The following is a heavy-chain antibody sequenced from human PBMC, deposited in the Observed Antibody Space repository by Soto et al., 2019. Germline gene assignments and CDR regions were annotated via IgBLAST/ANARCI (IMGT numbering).Heavy chain of an antibody. CDR1: GFTFSSNS. D-gene: IGHD1-26*01. Sequence: EVQLLESGGGLVQPGGSLRLSCAASGFTFSSNSITWVRQAPGKGLEWVSGISGGGDSTFYADSVQGRFTISRDNSKNTVFLQMTSVSADDTAVYYCAKWDGDGDYWGQGTLVTVSS. V-gene: IGHV3-23*01. CDR2: ISGGGDST. J-gene: IGHJ4*02. CDR3: AKWDGDGDY.